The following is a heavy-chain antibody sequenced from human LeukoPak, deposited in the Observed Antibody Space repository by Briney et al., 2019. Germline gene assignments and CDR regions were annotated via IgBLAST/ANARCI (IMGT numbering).Heavy chain of an antibody. CDR1: GGSVSSGSYY. D-gene: IGHD1-26*01. J-gene: IGHJ4*02. CDR3: AREEEWATLFDY. V-gene: IGHV4-61*01. Sequence: PSETLSLTCTVSGGSVSSGSYYWGWIRQPPGKGLEWIGYIYYSGSTNYNPSLKSRVTISVDTSKNQFSLKLSSVTAADTAVYYCAREEEWATLFDYWGQGTLVTVSS. CDR2: IYYSGST.